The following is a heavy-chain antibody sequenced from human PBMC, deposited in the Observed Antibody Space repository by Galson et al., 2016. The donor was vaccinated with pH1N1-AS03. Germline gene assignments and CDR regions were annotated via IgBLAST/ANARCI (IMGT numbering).Heavy chain of an antibody. CDR2: IYFNGNT. CDR3: AREAGDYAEYYFDY. CDR1: GGSVSSTNYY. D-gene: IGHD4-17*01. J-gene: IGHJ4*02. V-gene: IGHV4-61*10. Sequence: SETLSLTCTVSGGSVSSTNYYWSWIRQPAGKGLGWIGHIYFNGNTNYNPSLKSRVTISIDTSKNQFSLKLISVTAADTAVYYCAREAGDYAEYYFDYWGQGSLVTVSS.